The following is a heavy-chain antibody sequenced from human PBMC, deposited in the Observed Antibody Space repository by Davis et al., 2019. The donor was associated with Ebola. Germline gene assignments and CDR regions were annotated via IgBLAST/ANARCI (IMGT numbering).Heavy chain of an antibody. CDR1: GYTFTSYA. V-gene: IGHV1-3*01. CDR3: ARDPAGGIAAALFDY. J-gene: IGHJ4*02. Sequence: ASVNVSCKASGYTFTSYAMHWVRQAPGQRRAGMGWINAGNGNTKYSQKFQGRVTITRDTSASTAYMDLSSLRSEDTAVYYCARDPAGGIAAALFDYWGQGTLVTVSS. CDR2: INAGNGNT. D-gene: IGHD6-13*01.